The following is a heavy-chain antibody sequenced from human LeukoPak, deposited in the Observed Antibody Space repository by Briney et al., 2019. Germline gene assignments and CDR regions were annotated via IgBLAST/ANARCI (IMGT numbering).Heavy chain of an antibody. CDR1: GHTFTSYA. V-gene: IGHV1-3*01. CDR3: AREEGGWFDP. Sequence: ASVKVSCKASGHTFTSYAMHWVRQAPGQRLEWMGWINAGNGNTKYSQKLQGRVTITRDTSASTAYMELSSLRSEDTAVYYCAREEGGWFDPWGQGTLVTVSS. J-gene: IGHJ5*02. CDR2: INAGNGNT.